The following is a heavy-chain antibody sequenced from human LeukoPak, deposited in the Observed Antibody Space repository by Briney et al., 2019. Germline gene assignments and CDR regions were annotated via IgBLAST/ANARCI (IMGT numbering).Heavy chain of an antibody. CDR1: GGSFSGYY. CDR3: ARELVHFDH. CDR2: INHSGST. Sequence: SETPSLTCAVYGGSFSGYYWSWIRQPPGKGLEWIGEINHSGSTNYNPSLKSRVTISVDTSKNQFSLKLSSVTAADTAVYYCARELVHFDHWGQGTLVTVSS. J-gene: IGHJ4*02. V-gene: IGHV4-34*01. D-gene: IGHD1-1*01.